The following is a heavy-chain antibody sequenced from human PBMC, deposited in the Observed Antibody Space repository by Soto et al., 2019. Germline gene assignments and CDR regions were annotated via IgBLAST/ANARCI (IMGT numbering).Heavy chain of an antibody. CDR3: AKSTWDDLPPSF. J-gene: IGHJ4*02. V-gene: IGHV3-23*01. Sequence: SGGSLRLSCAPSGFGRSSYAVSWVRQAPGKGLEWVSVISGSGGATYYADSVKGRFTISRDNSKNTLYLQMNSVRAEDTAVYYCAKSTWDDLPPSFWGQGTPVTVSS. CDR2: ISGSGGAT. CDR1: GFGRSSYA. D-gene: IGHD1-26*01.